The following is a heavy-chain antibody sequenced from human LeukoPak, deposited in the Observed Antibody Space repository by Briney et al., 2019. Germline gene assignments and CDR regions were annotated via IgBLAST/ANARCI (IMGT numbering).Heavy chain of an antibody. CDR2: IYYSGST. CDR1: GGCISSYY. J-gene: IGHJ6*02. CDR3: ARAYCGGDCYALQEDYYYGMDV. Sequence: SETLSLTCTVSGGCISSYYWSWIRQPPGKGLEWIGYIYYSGSTNYNPSLKSRVTISVDTSKNQFSLKLSSVTAADTAVYYCARAYCGGDCYALQEDYYYGMDVWGQGTTVTVSS. V-gene: IGHV4-59*01. D-gene: IGHD2-21*02.